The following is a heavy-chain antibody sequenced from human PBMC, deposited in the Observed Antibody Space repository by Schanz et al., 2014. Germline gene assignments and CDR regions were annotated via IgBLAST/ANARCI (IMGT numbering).Heavy chain of an antibody. CDR3: ARDDRAYYYGMDV. CDR2: INPNTGGT. Sequence: VQLEQSGAEVKKPGSSVKVSCKASGYTFTSHGISWVRQAPGQGLEWMGWINPNTGGTNFAQKFQGWVTVTRDTSISTVYMELSRVTYEDTAVYYCARDDRAYYYGMDVWGQGTTVTVSS. D-gene: IGHD3-22*01. V-gene: IGHV1-2*04. CDR1: GYTFTSHG. J-gene: IGHJ6*02.